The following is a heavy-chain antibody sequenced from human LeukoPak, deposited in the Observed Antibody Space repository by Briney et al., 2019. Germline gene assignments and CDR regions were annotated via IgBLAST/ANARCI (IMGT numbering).Heavy chain of an antibody. CDR3: ARDRTFYDSSAYYLLFDY. J-gene: IGHJ4*02. Sequence: GFLRLSCAASGFTFSSYAMSWVRQAPGKGLEWVSAISGSGGSTYYADSVKGRFTISRDNSKNTLYLQMNSLGAEDTAVYYCARDRTFYDSSAYYLLFDYWGQGTLVTVSS. CDR2: ISGSGGST. D-gene: IGHD3-22*01. V-gene: IGHV3-23*01. CDR1: GFTFSSYA.